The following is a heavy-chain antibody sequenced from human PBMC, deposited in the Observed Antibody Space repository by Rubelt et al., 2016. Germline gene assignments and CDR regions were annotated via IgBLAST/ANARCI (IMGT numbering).Heavy chain of an antibody. CDR3: ARDRGYCSGGSCQSGFFDY. V-gene: IGHV3-53*01. Sequence: FIGAGGSLRLSCAASGFTFSDHCMSWVRQAPGKGLEWVSVIYSGGTTYFADSVKGRFTISRDISKNTVYLQMNGLRAEDTAVYYCARDRGYCSGGSCQSGFFDYWGQGTLVTVFS. CDR1: GFTFSDHC. J-gene: IGHJ4*02. D-gene: IGHD2-15*01. CDR2: IYSGGTT.